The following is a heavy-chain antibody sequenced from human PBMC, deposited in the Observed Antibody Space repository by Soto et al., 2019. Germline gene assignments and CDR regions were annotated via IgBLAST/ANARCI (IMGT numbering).Heavy chain of an antibody. Sequence: GGSLRLSCAASGFTFSSYGMHWVRQAPGKGLEWVAVISYDGSNKYYADSVKGRFTISRDNSKNTLYLQMNSLRAEDTAVYYCAKDLWSSYGYEGLDYWGQGTLVTVSS. V-gene: IGHV3-30*18. D-gene: IGHD5-18*01. J-gene: IGHJ4*02. CDR3: AKDLWSSYGYEGLDY. CDR1: GFTFSSYG. CDR2: ISYDGSNK.